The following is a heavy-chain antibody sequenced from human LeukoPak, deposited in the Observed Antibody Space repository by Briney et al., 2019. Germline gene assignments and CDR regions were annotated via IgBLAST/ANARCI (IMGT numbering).Heavy chain of an antibody. J-gene: IGHJ4*02. D-gene: IGHD2-15*01. CDR3: AKDCNGGNCYIDY. V-gene: IGHV3-23*01. CDR1: GFTFSNYV. CDR2: VSKSGDST. Sequence: GGSLRLSCAASGFTFSNYVMTWVRQTPGKGLEWVSRVSKSGDSTHYADSVKGRFTISRDNSKNTLYLQMNSLRAEDTAIYYCAKDCNGGNCYIDYWGQGTLVTVAS.